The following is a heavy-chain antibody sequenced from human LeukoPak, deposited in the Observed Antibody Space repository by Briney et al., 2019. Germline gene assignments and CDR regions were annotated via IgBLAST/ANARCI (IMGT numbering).Heavy chain of an antibody. V-gene: IGHV3-11*04. D-gene: IGHD3/OR15-3a*01. Sequence: GGSLRLSCAASGFTFSDYYMSWVRQAPGKGLEWISLISGRMTTIHYADSVKGRFTISRDKNSLFLQMSSLRVEDTAVYYCARGDFWNGYFFELWGQGTLVTVSS. CDR2: ISGRMTTI. CDR3: ARGDFWNGYFFEL. J-gene: IGHJ4*02. CDR1: GFTFSDYY.